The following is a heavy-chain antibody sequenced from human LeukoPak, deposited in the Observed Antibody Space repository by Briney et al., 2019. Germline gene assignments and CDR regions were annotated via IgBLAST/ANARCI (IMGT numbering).Heavy chain of an antibody. Sequence: GASVTVSCKASGYTFTSYDVTWVRQAPGQGLEWMGWGSPYNRNTKYAQMFQDRVTMTTDTSTSTAYMELRSLRSDDTAVYYCASVHFNNYGSWFDFWGQGTLVTVSS. V-gene: IGHV1-18*01. J-gene: IGHJ5*01. CDR1: GYTFTSYD. CDR2: GSPYNRNT. CDR3: ASVHFNNYGSWFDF. D-gene: IGHD4-11*01.